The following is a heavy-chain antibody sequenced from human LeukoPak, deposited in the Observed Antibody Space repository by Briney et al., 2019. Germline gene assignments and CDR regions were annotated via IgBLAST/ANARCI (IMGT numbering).Heavy chain of an antibody. CDR2: ISYDGSHE. CDR3: ARDLALYGYFDY. D-gene: IGHD4-17*01. V-gene: IGHV3-30-3*01. Sequence: GGSPRLSCAASGFTFSSYVMHWVRQAPGKGLEWVAVISYDGSHEYYADSVKGRFTISRDNSKNTLYLQMNSLRAEDTAVYYCARDLALYGYFDYWGQGTLATVSS. CDR1: GFTFSSYV. J-gene: IGHJ4*02.